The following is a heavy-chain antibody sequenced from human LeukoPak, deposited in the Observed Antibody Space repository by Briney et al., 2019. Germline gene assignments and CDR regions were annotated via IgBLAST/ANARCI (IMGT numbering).Heavy chain of an antibody. J-gene: IGHJ4*02. CDR3: TRDIAYCGGDCLFATGSYYFDY. Sequence: QPGRSLRLSCTASGFTFGDYAMSWVRQAPGKGLEWVGFIRSKAYGGTTEYAASVKGRFTISRDDSKSIAYLQMNSLKTEDTAVYYCTRDIAYCGGDCLFATGSYYFDYWGREPWSPSPQ. D-gene: IGHD2-21*02. CDR1: GFTFGDYA. CDR2: IRSKAYGGTT. V-gene: IGHV3-49*04.